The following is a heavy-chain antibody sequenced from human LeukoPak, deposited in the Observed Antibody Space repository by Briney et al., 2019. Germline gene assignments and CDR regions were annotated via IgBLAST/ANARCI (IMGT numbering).Heavy chain of an antibody. CDR2: IYYSGST. D-gene: IGHD3-22*01. CDR1: GGSISSGGYY. Sequence: SETLSLTCTVSGGSISSGGYYWSWIRQHPGKGLEWIGYIYYSGSTYYNPSLKSRVTISVDTSKNQFSLKLSSVTAADTAVYYCASLAAHYDSSGYYYDKRHDYWGQGTLATVSS. J-gene: IGHJ4*02. CDR3: ASLAAHYDSSGYYYDKRHDY. V-gene: IGHV4-31*03.